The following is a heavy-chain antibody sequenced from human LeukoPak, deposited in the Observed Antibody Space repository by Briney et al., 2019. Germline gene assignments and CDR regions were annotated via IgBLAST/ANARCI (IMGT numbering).Heavy chain of an antibody. D-gene: IGHD5-12*01. Sequence: GESLKISCKGSGYSFTSYWIGWVRQMPGKGLEWMGIIYPGDSDTRYSPSFQGQVTISADKSISTAYLQWSSLKASDTAMYYCARQSSGYSGYGLIDYWGQGTLVTVSS. CDR3: ARQSSGYSGYGLIDY. V-gene: IGHV5-51*01. CDR2: IYPGDSDT. J-gene: IGHJ4*02. CDR1: GYSFTSYW.